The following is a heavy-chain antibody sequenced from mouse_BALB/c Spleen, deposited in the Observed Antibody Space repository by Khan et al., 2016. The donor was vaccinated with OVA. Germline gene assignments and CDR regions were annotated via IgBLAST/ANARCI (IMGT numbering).Heavy chain of an antibody. J-gene: IGHJ3*01. Sequence: VQLKESGPEVVKPGASVQISCKASGYTFTDYNMDWVKQSHGKSLEWIGYFFPNSGGSGYNQKFKTKATLTVDISSSTAYMDLHSLTSEDSAIYYCVRSGYGSFAFWGQGTLVTVSA. CDR1: GYTFTDYN. CDR2: FFPNSGGS. V-gene: IGHV1S29*02. CDR3: VRSGYGSFAF. D-gene: IGHD1-2*01.